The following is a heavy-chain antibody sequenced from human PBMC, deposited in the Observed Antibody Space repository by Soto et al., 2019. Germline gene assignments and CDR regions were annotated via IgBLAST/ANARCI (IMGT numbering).Heavy chain of an antibody. CDR1: GFSFSSFA. CDR3: AKGAVLITTSGGWCDWFDP. CDR2: IRGTAT. D-gene: IGHD3-16*01. V-gene: IGHV3-23*01. J-gene: IGHJ5*02. Sequence: EVQLLESGGTLVQPGESLRLSCEVSGFSFSSFAMNWVRQAPGEGLEWVSSIRGTATSYADSVKGRFTISIDNSKNTVYLQMNTLRGEATAAYYCAKGAVLITTSGGWCDWFDPWGEGTLVIVSP.